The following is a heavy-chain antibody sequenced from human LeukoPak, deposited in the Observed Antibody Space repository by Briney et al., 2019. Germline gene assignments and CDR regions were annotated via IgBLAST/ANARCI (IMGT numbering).Heavy chain of an antibody. V-gene: IGHV3-49*04. Sequence: GGSLRLSCTQSLFTFGTYAMRWVRPAPGEGLEWVGFIRSKACGGTTEYAASVKGRFTISRDDSRSIAHMQMNSQKTEDTAVYYCTARRGGSRLDYWGQGTLVTVSS. D-gene: IGHD1-26*01. J-gene: IGHJ4*02. CDR3: TARRGGSRLDY. CDR2: IRSKACGGTT. CDR1: LFTFGTYA.